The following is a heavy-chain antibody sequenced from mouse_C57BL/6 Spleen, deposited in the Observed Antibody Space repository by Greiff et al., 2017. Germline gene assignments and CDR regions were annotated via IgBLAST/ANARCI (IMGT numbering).Heavy chain of an antibody. V-gene: IGHV5-6*01. CDR1: GFTFSSYG. CDR3: ARQVAGTSGVYY. CDR2: ISSGGSYT. D-gene: IGHD1-1*01. Sequence: EVMLVESGGDLVKPGGSLKLSCAASGFTFSSYGMSWVRQTPDKRLEWVATISSGGSYTYYPDSVKGRFTISRDNAKKTLYLQMSSLKSEDTAMYYCARQVAGTSGVYYWGQGTTLSVSS. J-gene: IGHJ2*01.